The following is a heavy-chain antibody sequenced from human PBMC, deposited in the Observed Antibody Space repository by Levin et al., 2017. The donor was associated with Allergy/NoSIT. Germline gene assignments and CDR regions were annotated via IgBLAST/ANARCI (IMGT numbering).Heavy chain of an antibody. CDR1: GFTFSNDC. J-gene: IGHJ3*02. CDR2: IKNKTSGDST. V-gene: IGHV3-15*01. Sequence: GGSLRLSCAASGFTFSNDCMSWVRQAPGKGLEWVGHIKNKTSGDSTDYAATGKVRFTISRNDSNNSLYLQMNSLKTAGTAVYDCSRPSSCRAFDIWGQGTMVTVSS. CDR3: SRPSSCRAFDI.